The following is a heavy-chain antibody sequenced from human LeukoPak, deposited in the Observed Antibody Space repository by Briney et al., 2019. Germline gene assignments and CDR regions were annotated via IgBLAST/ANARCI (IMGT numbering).Heavy chain of an antibody. J-gene: IGHJ5*02. CDR1: GGSISSSSYY. D-gene: IGHD3-10*01. V-gene: IGHV4-39*01. CDR3: AGGVRVWFGYNWFDP. CDR2: IYYSGST. Sequence: PSETLSLTCTVSGGSISSSSYYWGWIRQPPGKGLEWIGSIYYSGSTYYNPSLKSRVTISVDTSKNQFSLKLSSVTAAGTAVYYCAGGVRVWFGYNWFDPWGQGTLVTVSS.